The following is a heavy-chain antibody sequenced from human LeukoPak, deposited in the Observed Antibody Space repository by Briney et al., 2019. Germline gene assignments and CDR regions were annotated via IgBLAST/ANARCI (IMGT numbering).Heavy chain of an antibody. CDR1: GGSISSYY. Sequence: PSETLSLTCTVSGGSISSYYWSWIRQPAGKGLEWIGRIYTSGSTNYNPSLKSRVTMSVDTSKNQFSLKLSSVTAADTAVYYCARDSIVVVPAATAYYYYYYMDVWGKGTTVTISS. CDR2: IYTSGST. V-gene: IGHV4-4*07. D-gene: IGHD2-2*01. CDR3: ARDSIVVVPAATAYYYYYYMDV. J-gene: IGHJ6*03.